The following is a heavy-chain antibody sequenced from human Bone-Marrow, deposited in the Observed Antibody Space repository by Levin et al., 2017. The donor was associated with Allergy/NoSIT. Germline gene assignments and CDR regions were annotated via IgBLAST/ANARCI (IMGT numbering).Heavy chain of an antibody. J-gene: IGHJ3*02. CDR2: INPSGGSP. Sequence: PGGSLRLSCKASGYTFTSYYMHWVRQAPGQGLEWMGIINPSGGSPTYAQKFQGRVTMTRDTSTSTVYMELSSLRSEDTAVYYCAGEFVVVVVATAPPRDSDAFDIWGQGTMVTVSS. CDR3: AGEFVVVVVATAPPRDSDAFDI. D-gene: IGHD2-15*01. CDR1: GYTFTSYY. V-gene: IGHV1-46*01.